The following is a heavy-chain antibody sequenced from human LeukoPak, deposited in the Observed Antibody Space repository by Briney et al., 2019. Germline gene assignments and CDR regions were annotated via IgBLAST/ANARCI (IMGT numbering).Heavy chain of an antibody. V-gene: IGHV1-18*01. D-gene: IGHD6-13*01. CDR3: ARDQWTEYSSSWYGVNWIDP. Sequence: GASVKVSCKASGYTFTSYGISWVRQAPGQGLEWMGWISAYNGNTNYAQKFQGRVTMTTDTSTSTVYMELRSLRFDDTAVYYCARDQWTEYSSSWYGVNWIDPWGQGTLVTVSS. CDR1: GYTFTSYG. J-gene: IGHJ5*02. CDR2: ISAYNGNT.